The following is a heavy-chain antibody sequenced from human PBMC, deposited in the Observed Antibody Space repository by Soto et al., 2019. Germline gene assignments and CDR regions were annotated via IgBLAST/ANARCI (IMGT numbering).Heavy chain of an antibody. V-gene: IGHV3-30*18. J-gene: IGHJ6*02. D-gene: IGHD5-12*01. CDR1: GFTFTNSG. Sequence: YLRLSCRVSGFTFTNSGMHWFRQAPVTVLEWMAVISSDGSYKEYADSVKVRVIISRDNSKNTLNLEMNSPRAEDTAIYYCVKDRVPGAYGNYYGMDVWGQAITVSAS. CDR3: VKDRVPGAYGNYYGMDV. CDR2: ISSDGSYK.